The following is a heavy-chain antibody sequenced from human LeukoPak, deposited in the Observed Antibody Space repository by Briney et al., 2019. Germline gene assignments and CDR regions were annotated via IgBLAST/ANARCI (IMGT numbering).Heavy chain of an antibody. J-gene: IGHJ3*02. CDR1: GYTFTSYD. Sequence: GASVKVSCXASGYTFTSYDINWVRQATGQGLEWMGWMNPNSGNTGYAQKFQGRVTITRNTSISTAYMELSSLRSEDTAVYYCARSSTRNGLDAFDIWGQGTMVTVSS. CDR2: MNPNSGNT. V-gene: IGHV1-8*03. CDR3: ARSSTRNGLDAFDI. D-gene: IGHD2-2*01.